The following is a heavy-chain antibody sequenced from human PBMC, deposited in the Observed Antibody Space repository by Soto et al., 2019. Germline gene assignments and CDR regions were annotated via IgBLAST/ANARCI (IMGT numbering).Heavy chain of an antibody. CDR3: ARPGGQLERHYFDY. V-gene: IGHV3-30-3*01. CDR2: ISYDGSNK. J-gene: IGHJ4*02. Sequence: PGGSLRLSCAASGFTFSSYAMHWVRQAPGKGLEWVAVISYDGSNKYYADSVKGRFTISRDNSKNTLYLQMNSLRAEDTAVYYCARPGGQLERHYFDYWGQGTLVTVSS. CDR1: GFTFSSYA. D-gene: IGHD1-1*01.